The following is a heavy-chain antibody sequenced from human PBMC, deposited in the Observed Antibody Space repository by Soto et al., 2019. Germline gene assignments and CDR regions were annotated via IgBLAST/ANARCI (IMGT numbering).Heavy chain of an antibody. D-gene: IGHD2-21*01. CDR2: ISAYNGNT. Sequence: RASVKVSCKASGYTFTSYGISWVRQAPGQGLEWMGWISAYNGNTNYAQKLQGRVTMTTDTSTSTAYMELRSLRSEDTAVYYCARAHITIPGLYYYYGMDVWGQGTTVTVSS. V-gene: IGHV1-18*01. CDR1: GYTFTSYG. J-gene: IGHJ6*02. CDR3: ARAHITIPGLYYYYGMDV.